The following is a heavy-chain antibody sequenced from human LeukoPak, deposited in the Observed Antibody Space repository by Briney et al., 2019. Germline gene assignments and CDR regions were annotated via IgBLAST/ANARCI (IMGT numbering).Heavy chain of an antibody. CDR1: GGSISSHY. CDR3: ARQIAVAGKARLDY. J-gene: IGHJ4*02. V-gene: IGHV4-4*07. Sequence: PSETLSLTCTVSGGSISSHYWTWIRRPAGKGLEWIGRIYTTGSTNYNPSLNSRVTMSVDMSKNQFSLKLSSVTAADTAVYYCARQIAVAGKARLDYWGQGTLVTVYS. D-gene: IGHD6-19*01. CDR2: IYTTGST.